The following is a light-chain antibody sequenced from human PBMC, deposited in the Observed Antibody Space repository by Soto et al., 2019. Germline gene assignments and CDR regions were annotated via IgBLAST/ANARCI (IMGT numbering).Light chain of an antibody. CDR3: QQANSFPRT. CDR2: SAS. CDR1: QGFSTW. Sequence: DIQMTQSPSSVSASVGDRGTITCRASQGFSTWLAWYRRKPGRAPELLIYSASSLHSGVPSRFSGSGSGTDFTLTISSLQPEDFATYYCQQANSFPRTFGGGTEVEIK. J-gene: IGKJ4*01. V-gene: IGKV1-12*01.